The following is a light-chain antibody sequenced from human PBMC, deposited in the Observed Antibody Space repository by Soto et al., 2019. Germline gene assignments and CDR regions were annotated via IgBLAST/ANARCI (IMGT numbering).Light chain of an antibody. V-gene: IGLV2-14*01. CDR3: SSYTRSSPL. CDR2: DVS. Sequence: QSALTQPASVSGSPGQSITISCTGTSSDVGGYNYVSWYQQHPGKAPKLMIYDVSNRPSGVSNRFSGSKSGNTASLTISGRQAEDEADYYCSSYTRSSPLFGGGTELTVL. CDR1: SSDVGGYNY. J-gene: IGLJ2*01.